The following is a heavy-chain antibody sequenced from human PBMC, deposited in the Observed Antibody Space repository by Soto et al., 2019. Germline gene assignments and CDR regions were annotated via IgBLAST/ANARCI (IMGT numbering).Heavy chain of an antibody. CDR2: ISGSGGST. D-gene: IGHD1-1*01. CDR1: GFTFNSYA. Sequence: EVQLLESGGGLVQPGGSLRLSCAASGFTFNSYAMSWVRQAPGKGLEWVSAISGSGGSTYYADSVKGRFTISRDNSKNTLYLQMNSLRAEDTAVYYCAKLGTHHYYYYYMDVWGKGTTVTVSS. J-gene: IGHJ6*03. V-gene: IGHV3-23*01. CDR3: AKLGTHHYYYYYMDV.